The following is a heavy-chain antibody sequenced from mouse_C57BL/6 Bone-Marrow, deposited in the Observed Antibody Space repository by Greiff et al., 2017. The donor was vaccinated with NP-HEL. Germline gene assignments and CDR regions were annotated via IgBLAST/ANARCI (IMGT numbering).Heavy chain of an antibody. J-gene: IGHJ4*01. D-gene: IGHD1-1*01. CDR1: GYAFTNYL. CDR3: ARGYYGSSSYYAMDY. Sequence: VKLQESGAELVRPGTSVKVSCKASGYAFTNYLIEWVKQRPGQGLEWIGVINPGSGGTNYNEKFKGKATLTADKSSSTAYMQLSSLTSEDSAVYFCARGYYGSSSYYAMDYWGQGTSVTVSS. V-gene: IGHV1-54*01. CDR2: INPGSGGT.